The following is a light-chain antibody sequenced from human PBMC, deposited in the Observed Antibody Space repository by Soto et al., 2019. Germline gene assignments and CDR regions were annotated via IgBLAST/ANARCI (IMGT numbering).Light chain of an antibody. V-gene: IGKV1-5*03. J-gene: IGKJ4*01. CDR1: QSISSW. CDR2: KAS. Sequence: DIQMTQSPSTLSASVGDRVTITCRASQSISSWLAWYQQKPGKAPKLLIYKASSLESGVPSRFSGSGSGTEFTLTISSLQPDDFATYYCQQYNSYSQSSGGGTKVDIK. CDR3: QQYNSYSQS.